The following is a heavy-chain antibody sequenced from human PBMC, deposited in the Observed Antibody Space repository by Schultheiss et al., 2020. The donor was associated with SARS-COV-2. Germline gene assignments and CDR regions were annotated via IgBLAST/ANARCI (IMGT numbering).Heavy chain of an antibody. J-gene: IGHJ6*02. V-gene: IGHV3-48*04. CDR2: ISSSGSTI. CDR1: GFTFSSYA. Sequence: GGSLRLSCAASGFTFSSYAMSWVRQAPGKGLEWVSYISSSGSTIYYADSVKGRFTISRDNAKNSLYLQMNSLRAEDTAVYYCARAGGVAVFGVVIPREQDYYYYGMDVWGQGTTVTVSS. CDR3: ARAGGVAVFGVVIPREQDYYYYGMDV. D-gene: IGHD3-3*01.